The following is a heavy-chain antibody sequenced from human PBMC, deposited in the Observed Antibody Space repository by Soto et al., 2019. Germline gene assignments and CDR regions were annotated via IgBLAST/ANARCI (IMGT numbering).Heavy chain of an antibody. V-gene: IGHV5-10-1*01. J-gene: IGHJ4*02. D-gene: IGHD3-22*01. CDR2: IDPSDSYT. CDR1: GYRFTTYW. Sequence: PGESLKISCKGSGYRFTTYWINWVRQMPGKGLEWMGRIDPSDSYTNYSPSFQGHVTISADKSINTAYLQWSSLKASDTAMYYCARHVGYYDSSGYYYATSLFEYWGQGTLVTVSS. CDR3: ARHVGYYDSSGYYYATSLFEY.